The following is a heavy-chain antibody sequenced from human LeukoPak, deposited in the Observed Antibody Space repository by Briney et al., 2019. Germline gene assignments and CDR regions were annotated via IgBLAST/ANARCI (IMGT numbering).Heavy chain of an antibody. Sequence: GGSLRLSCAASGFTFSSYAMSWVRQAPGKGLEWVSAISGSGDSTYYADSVKGRFTISRDNSKNTLYLKMNSLRAEDTAVYYCAKDRAAAGTPSYWGQGTLVTVSS. D-gene: IGHD6-13*01. V-gene: IGHV3-23*01. CDR1: GFTFSSYA. J-gene: IGHJ4*02. CDR2: ISGSGDST. CDR3: AKDRAAAGTPSY.